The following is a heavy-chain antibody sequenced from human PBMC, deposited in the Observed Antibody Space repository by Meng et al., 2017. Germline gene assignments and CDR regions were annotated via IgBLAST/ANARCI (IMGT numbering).Heavy chain of an antibody. CDR3: ARGNDI. Sequence: GGSLRLSCAASGFTFSSYGMHWVRQAPGMGLEWVAVIWYDGSNKYYADSVKGRFTISRDNSKNTLFLQMNSLRVEDTAVYYCARGNDIWGQGTMVTVSS. V-gene: IGHV3-33*08. CDR2: IWYDGSNK. J-gene: IGHJ3*02. CDR1: GFTFSSYG.